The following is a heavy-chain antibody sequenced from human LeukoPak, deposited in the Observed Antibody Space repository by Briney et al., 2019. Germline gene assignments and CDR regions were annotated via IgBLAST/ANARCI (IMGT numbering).Heavy chain of an antibody. CDR2: ISYDGSNK. V-gene: IGHV3-30*18. D-gene: IGHD3-10*02. Sequence: PGRSLRLSCAASGFTFSGYGMHWVRQAPGKGLEWVAVISYDGSNKYYADSVKGRFTISRDNSKNTLYLQMNSLRAEDTAVYYCAKSNVRGTWTTPFDYWGQGTLVTVSS. CDR3: AKSNVRGTWTTPFDY. CDR1: GFTFSGYG. J-gene: IGHJ4*02.